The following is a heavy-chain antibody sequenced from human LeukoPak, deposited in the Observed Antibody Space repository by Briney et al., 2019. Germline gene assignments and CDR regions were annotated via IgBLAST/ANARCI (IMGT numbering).Heavy chain of an antibody. CDR2: IYYRGST. CDR1: GGSISSYY. CDR3: ARLTGTTESDY. V-gene: IGHV4-59*01. Sequence: SETLSLTCTVSGGSISSYYWSWIRQPPGKGLEWIGYIYYRGSTNYNPSLKSRVNISVDPSKNQFSLKLSSVTAADTAVYYCARLTGTTESDYWGQGTLVTVSS. D-gene: IGHD1-7*01. J-gene: IGHJ4*02.